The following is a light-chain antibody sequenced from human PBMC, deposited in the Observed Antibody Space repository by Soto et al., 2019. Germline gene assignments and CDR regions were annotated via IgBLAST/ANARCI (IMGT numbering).Light chain of an antibody. CDR1: SRDIGAYNL. V-gene: IGLV2-14*01. J-gene: IGLJ2*01. CDR2: EVR. CDR3: SAYTSRSTLV. Sequence: QSALTQPASVSGSPGQSITISCGGTSRDIGAYNLVSWYQQPPGKAPKLLIYEVRNRPSGISYRFSGSKSGTTASLTISSRLPEDEADYYCSAYTSRSTLVFGGGTKLTVL.